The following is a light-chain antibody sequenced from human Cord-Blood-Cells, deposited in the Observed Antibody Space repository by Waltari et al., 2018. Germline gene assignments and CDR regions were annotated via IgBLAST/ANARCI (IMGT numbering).Light chain of an antibody. V-gene: IGLV1-40*01. J-gene: IGLJ3*02. CDR1: SSNIGAGYV. Sequence: QSGLTPPPSVSGAPGQRATIPSPGSSSNIGAGYVLPLYQQLPGTAPKLLIYGNSNRPSGVPDRFSGSKSGTSASLAITGLQAEDEADYYCQSYDSSLSGSVFGGGTKLTVL. CDR2: GNS. CDR3: QSYDSSLSGSV.